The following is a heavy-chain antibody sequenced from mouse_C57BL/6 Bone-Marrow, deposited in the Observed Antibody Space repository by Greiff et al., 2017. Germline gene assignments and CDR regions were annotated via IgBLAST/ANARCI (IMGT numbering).Heavy chain of an antibody. CDR1: GFTFSSYT. D-gene: IGHD2-4*01. J-gene: IGHJ2*01. V-gene: IGHV5-9*01. CDR2: ISGGGGNT. Sequence: DVHLVESGGGLVKPGGSLKLSCAASGFTFSSYTMSWVRQTPEKRLEWVATISGGGGNTYYPDSVKGRFTISRDNAKNTLYLQMSSLRSEDTALYYCAREGGLRRRFDYWGQGTTLTVSS. CDR3: AREGGLRRRFDY.